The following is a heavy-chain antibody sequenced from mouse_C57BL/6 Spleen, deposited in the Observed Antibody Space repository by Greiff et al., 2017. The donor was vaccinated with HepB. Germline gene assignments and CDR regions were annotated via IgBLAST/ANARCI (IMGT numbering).Heavy chain of an antibody. V-gene: IGHV1-69*01. CDR1: GYTFTSYW. CDR3: ARRTTVVAPLFDY. CDR2: IDPSDSYT. D-gene: IGHD1-1*01. Sequence: QVQLKQPGAELVMPGASVKLSCKASGYTFTSYWMHWVKQRPGQGLEWIGEIDPSDSYTNYNQKFKGKSTLTVDKSSSTAYMQLSSLTSEDSAVYYCARRTTVVAPLFDYWGQGTTLTVSS. J-gene: IGHJ2*01.